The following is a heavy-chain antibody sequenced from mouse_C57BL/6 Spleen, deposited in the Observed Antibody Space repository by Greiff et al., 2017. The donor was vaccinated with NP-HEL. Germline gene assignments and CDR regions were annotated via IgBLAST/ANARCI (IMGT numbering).Heavy chain of an antibody. V-gene: IGHV1-4*01. Sequence: VQLQQSGAELVKPGASVKMSCKASGYTFTSYTMHWVKQRPGEGREWIGYINPSSGYTKYNQKFKDKATLTADKSSSTAYMQLSSLTSEDSAVYYCARKRPRASYLVQGTTLTVSS. CDR1: GYTFTSYT. CDR2: INPSSGYT. J-gene: IGHJ2*01. CDR3: ARKRPRASY.